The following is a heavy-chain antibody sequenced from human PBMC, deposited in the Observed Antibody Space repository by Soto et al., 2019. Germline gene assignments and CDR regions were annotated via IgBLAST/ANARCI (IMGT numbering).Heavy chain of an antibody. CDR3: ARREYCSSTSCYSGVADAFDI. CDR1: GFTFSDYY. V-gene: IGHV3-11*01. CDR2: ISSSGSTI. D-gene: IGHD2-2*01. Sequence: QVQLVESGGGLVKPVGSLRLSCAASGFTFSDYYMSWIRQAPGKGLEWVSYISSSGSTIYYADSVKGRFTISRDNAKNSLYLQMNSLRAEDTAVYYCARREYCSSTSCYSGVADAFDIWGQGTMVTVSS. J-gene: IGHJ3*02.